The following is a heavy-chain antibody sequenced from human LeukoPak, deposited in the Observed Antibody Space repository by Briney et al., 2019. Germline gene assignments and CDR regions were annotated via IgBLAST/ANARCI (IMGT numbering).Heavy chain of an antibody. CDR3: ARDYNFEGIAARPNQFYYYYYGMDV. D-gene: IGHD6-6*01. V-gene: IGHV3-33*01. CDR1: GFTFSSYG. CDR2: IWYDGSNK. J-gene: IGHJ6*02. Sequence: PGGSLRLSCAASGFTFSSYGMHWVRQAPGKGLEWVAVIWYDGSNKYYADSVKGRFTISRDNSKNTLYLQMNSLRAEDTAVYYCARDYNFEGIAARPNQFYYYYYGMDVWGQGTTVTVSS.